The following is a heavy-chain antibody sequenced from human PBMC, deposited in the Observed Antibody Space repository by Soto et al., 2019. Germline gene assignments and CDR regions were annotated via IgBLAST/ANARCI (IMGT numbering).Heavy chain of an antibody. Sequence: SVKVSCKASGGTFSSYAISWVRQAPGQGLEWMGGIIPIFGTANYAQKFQGRVTITADESTSTAYMELSSLRSEDTAVYYCARDPLMTAAAGTQTYYYCGMDVWGQGTTVTVSS. D-gene: IGHD6-13*01. CDR3: ARDPLMTAAAGTQTYYYCGMDV. V-gene: IGHV1-69*13. CDR1: GGTFSSYA. J-gene: IGHJ6*01. CDR2: IIPIFGTA.